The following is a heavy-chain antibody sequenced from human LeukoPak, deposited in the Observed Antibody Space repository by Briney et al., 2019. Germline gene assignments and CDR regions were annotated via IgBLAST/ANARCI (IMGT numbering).Heavy chain of an antibody. J-gene: IGHJ5*02. D-gene: IGHD5-24*01. CDR2: ISVYNGNT. V-gene: IGHV1-18*01. CDR1: GYTFTSHG. Sequence: ASVKVSCKASGYTFTSHGITWVRQAPGQGLEWMGWISVYNGNTNYAQKVQARVTMTPDTSTSTAYVELRSLRADDTAVYYCASARRGAAIPYELPAGPWGQGTLVTVSS. CDR3: ASARRGAAIPYELPAGP.